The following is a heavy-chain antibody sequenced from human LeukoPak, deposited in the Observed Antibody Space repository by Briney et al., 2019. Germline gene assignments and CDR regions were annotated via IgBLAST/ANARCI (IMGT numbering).Heavy chain of an antibody. Sequence: SETLSLTCTVSGGSISSVSYTVSWIRHPPGKGLKWIGRIHTSRSTNQNPSLKSPVTISVDTSKNQFFLKLSSVTAADTAVYYCARLSYYYDSTWGQGTLVTVSS. CDR3: ARLSYYYDST. V-gene: IGHV4-61*02. J-gene: IGHJ5*02. D-gene: IGHD3-22*01. CDR2: IHTSRST. CDR1: GGSISSVSYT.